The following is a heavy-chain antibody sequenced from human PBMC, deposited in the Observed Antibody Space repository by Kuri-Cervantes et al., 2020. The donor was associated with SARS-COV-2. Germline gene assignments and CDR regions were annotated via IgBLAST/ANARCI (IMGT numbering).Heavy chain of an antibody. CDR3: ARHRRGTRGYFDY. J-gene: IGHJ4*02. V-gene: IGHV5-51*01. Sequence: GGSLRLSCKGSGYSFTSYWIGWVRQMPGKGLEWMGIIYPGDSDTNYSPSFQGHVTISADKSISTAYLQWSSLKASDTAMYYCARHRRGTRGYFDYWGQGTLVTVSS. CDR1: GYSFTSYW. CDR2: IYPGDSDT. D-gene: IGHD1-1*01.